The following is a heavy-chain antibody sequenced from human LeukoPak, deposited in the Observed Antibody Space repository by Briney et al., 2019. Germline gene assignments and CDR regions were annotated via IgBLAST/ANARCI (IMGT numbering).Heavy chain of an antibody. D-gene: IGHD6-6*01. V-gene: IGHV4-4*02. CDR1: GDSISSSNW. CDR3: ARVSSTGATFDY. Sequence: PSETLSLTCAVSGDSISSSNWWSWVRQPPGKGLEWIGYIYYSGSTNYNPSLKSRVTISVDTSKNQFSLKLSSVTAADTAVYYCARVSSTGATFDYWGQGTLVTVSS. CDR2: IYYSGST. J-gene: IGHJ4*02.